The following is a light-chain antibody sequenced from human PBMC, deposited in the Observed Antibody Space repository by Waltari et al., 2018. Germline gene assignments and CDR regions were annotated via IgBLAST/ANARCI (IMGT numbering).Light chain of an antibody. CDR2: AAS. V-gene: IGKV1D-16*01. CDR3: QQYDSYPHT. J-gene: IGKJ3*01. Sequence: DIQTTQSPSSLSASVGDRITITCRASQSISTWLAWYQQKPEKAPKSLIYAASTLQSGVPSRFSGSRSGADFILTINSLQPEDFATYYCQQYDSYPHTFGPGTTVDLK. CDR1: QSISTW.